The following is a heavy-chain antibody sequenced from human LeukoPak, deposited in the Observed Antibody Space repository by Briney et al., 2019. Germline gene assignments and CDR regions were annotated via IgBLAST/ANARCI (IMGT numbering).Heavy chain of an antibody. CDR2: IYTSGST. D-gene: IGHD1-20*01. CDR1: GGSISSGSYY. CDR3: ARGGNWNWFDP. J-gene: IGHJ5*02. V-gene: IGHV4-61*02. Sequence: PSETLSLTCTVSGGSISSGSYYWSWIRQPAGKGLEWIGRIYTSGSTNYNPSLKSRVTISVDTSKNQFSLKLSSVTAADTAVYYCARGGNWNWFDPWGQGTLVTVSS.